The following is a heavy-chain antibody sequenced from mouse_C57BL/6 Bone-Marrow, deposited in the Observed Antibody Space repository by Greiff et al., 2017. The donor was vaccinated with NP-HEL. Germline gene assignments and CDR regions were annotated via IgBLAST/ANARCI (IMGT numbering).Heavy chain of an antibody. D-gene: IGHD1-1*01. J-gene: IGHJ3*01. CDR1: GYTLTSYW. CDR3: ARARDYDEGAWFAY. CDR2: IDPSDSYT. V-gene: IGHV1-69*01. Sequence: QVQLQQPGAELVMPGASVKLSCKASGYTLTSYWMHWVKQRPGQGLVWIGEIDPSDSYTNYNQKFKGKSTLTVDKSSSTAYMQLSSLTSEDSAVYYCARARDYDEGAWFAYWGQGTLVTVSA.